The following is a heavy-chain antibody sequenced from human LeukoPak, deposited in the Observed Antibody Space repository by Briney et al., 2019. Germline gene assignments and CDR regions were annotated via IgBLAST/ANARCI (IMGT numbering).Heavy chain of an antibody. V-gene: IGHV3-23*01. CDR2: ISGSGGST. CDR1: GFTFSSYA. J-gene: IGHJ4*02. D-gene: IGHD2-2*01. Sequence: GGSLRLSCAASGFTFSSYAMSWVRQAPGKGLAWVSAISGSGGSTYYADSVKGRFTISRDNSKNTLYLQMNSLRAEDTAVYYCAKEKGYCSSTSCWPYDYWGQGTLVTVSS. CDR3: AKEKGYCSSTSCWPYDY.